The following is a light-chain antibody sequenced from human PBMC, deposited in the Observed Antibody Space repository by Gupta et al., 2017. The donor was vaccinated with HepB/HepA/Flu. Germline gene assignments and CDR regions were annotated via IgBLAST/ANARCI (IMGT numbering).Light chain of an antibody. Sequence: QSALTQPASASGSPGQSITIPCPVNSSDVGGYNYVSWYQQQPAKATKLMINDVSNRPSGVSNRFSVSKSGNTASLTISGPQAEDEADYYCRSDTSNSTPNWVFGGWTKRTVL. CDR2: DVS. CDR1: SSDVGGYNY. CDR3: RSDTSNSTPNWV. J-gene: IGLJ3*02. V-gene: IGLV2-14*01.